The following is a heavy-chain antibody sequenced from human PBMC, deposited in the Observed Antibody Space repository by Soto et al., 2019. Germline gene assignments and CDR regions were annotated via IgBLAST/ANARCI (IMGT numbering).Heavy chain of an antibody. CDR2: IYYSGST. D-gene: IGHD2-2*01. Sequence: PSETLSLTCTVSGGSISSYYWSWIRQPPGKGLEWIGYIYYSGSTNYNPSIKSRVTISVDTSKNQFSLKLSSVTAADTAVYYCARVTLYCSSTSCQPHFDYWGQGTLVTVSS. CDR1: GGSISSYY. CDR3: ARVTLYCSSTSCQPHFDY. V-gene: IGHV4-59*01. J-gene: IGHJ4*02.